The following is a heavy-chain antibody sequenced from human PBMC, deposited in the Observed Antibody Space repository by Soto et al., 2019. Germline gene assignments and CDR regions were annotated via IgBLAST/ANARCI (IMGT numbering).Heavy chain of an antibody. CDR1: GGTFSSYA. J-gene: IGHJ5*02. Sequence: SVKVSCKASGGTFSSYAISWVRQAPGQGLEWMGGIIPIFGTANYAQKFQGRVTITADKSTSTAYMELSSLRSEDTAVYYCARDPMPDTAMGHNWFDPWGQGTLVTVSS. D-gene: IGHD5-18*01. CDR2: IIPIFGTA. CDR3: ARDPMPDTAMGHNWFDP. V-gene: IGHV1-69*06.